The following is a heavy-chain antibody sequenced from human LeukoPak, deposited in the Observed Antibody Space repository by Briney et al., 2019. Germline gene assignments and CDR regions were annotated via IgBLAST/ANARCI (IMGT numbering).Heavy chain of an antibody. D-gene: IGHD5-18*01. CDR2: ISGSGGST. Sequence: GGSLRLSCTASGFTFSSYAMSWVRQAPGKGLEWVSAISGSGGSTYYADSVKGRFTISRDNSKNTLYLQMNSLRAEDTAVYYCAKGDSYGYYGDYWGQGTLVTVSS. CDR3: AKGDSYGYYGDY. V-gene: IGHV3-23*01. J-gene: IGHJ4*02. CDR1: GFTFSSYA.